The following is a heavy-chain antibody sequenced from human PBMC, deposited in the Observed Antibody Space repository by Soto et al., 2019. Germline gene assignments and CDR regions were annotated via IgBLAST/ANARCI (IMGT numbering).Heavy chain of an antibody. CDR1: GFSFSDHA. CDR3: AGATIGWGGGYIDY. J-gene: IGHJ4*02. D-gene: IGHD3-16*01. V-gene: IGHV3-30*04. CDR2: ISYDGMNK. Sequence: QVQLVESGGGVVQPGRSLRLSCAASGFSFSDHALHWVRQAPGKGLEWVAVISYDGMNKRYADSVKGRFTISRDNSKNWLNLQLTSRRLEAPVFFACAGATIGWGGGYIDYWGQGTLVTVSS.